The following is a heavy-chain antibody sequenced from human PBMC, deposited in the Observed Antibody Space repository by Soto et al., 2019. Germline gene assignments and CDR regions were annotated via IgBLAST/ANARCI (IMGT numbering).Heavy chain of an antibody. CDR2: ITKGGDLA. CDR1: GFTFSNHA. D-gene: IGHD3-16*01. Sequence: EVQLLESGGGLVQPGGSLRLSCGASGFTFSNHAMSWVRQALGKGLEWVSGITKGGDLAYYADSVRGRFTISRDNSKNTRYVTVNSLTAEGTDLYHCARGLFAYYFYMDVWCEVTTVAVTS. V-gene: IGHV3-23*01. CDR3: ARGLFAYYFYMDV. J-gene: IGHJ6*03.